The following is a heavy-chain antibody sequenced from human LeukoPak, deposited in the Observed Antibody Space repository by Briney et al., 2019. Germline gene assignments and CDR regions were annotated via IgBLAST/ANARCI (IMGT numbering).Heavy chain of an antibody. Sequence: SETLSLTCTVSGGSISSSSYYWGWIRQPPGKGLEWIGSIYYSGSTYYNPSLKSRVTISVDTSKNQFSLKLSSVTAADTAVYYCARENMGGGWYGGDYFDYWGQGTLVTVSS. J-gene: IGHJ4*02. V-gene: IGHV4-39*07. CDR1: GGSISSSSYY. CDR3: ARENMGGGWYGGDYFDY. D-gene: IGHD6-19*01. CDR2: IYYSGST.